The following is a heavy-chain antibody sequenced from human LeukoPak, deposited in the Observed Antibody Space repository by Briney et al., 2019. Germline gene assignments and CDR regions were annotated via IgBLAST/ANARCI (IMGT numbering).Heavy chain of an antibody. J-gene: IGHJ3*02. D-gene: IGHD2-8*01. CDR2: IYYSGST. CDR3: ARYAGIHCTNGVCYTYDAFDI. Sequence: PSETLSLTCVVSGGSVSGYYWGWIRQPPGKGLEWIGYIYYSGSTNYNPSLKSRVTISVDTSKNQFSLKLSSVTAADTAVYYCARYAGIHCTNGVCYTYDAFDIWGQGTMVTVSS. V-gene: IGHV4-59*02. CDR1: GGSVSGYY.